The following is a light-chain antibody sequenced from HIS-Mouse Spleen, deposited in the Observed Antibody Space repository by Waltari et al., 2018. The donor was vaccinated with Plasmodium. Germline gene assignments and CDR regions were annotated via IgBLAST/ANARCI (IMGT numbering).Light chain of an antibody. Sequence: QSALTQPASVSGSPGQSITIPCTGTSSDVGSYNLVPWYQQHPGNAPKLMIYEGSKRPSGVSNRFSGSKSGNTASLTISGLQAEEEADYYCCSYAGSSTNWVFGGGTKLTVL. CDR3: CSYAGSSTNWV. CDR1: SSDVGSYNL. V-gene: IGLV2-23*01. J-gene: IGLJ3*02. CDR2: EGS.